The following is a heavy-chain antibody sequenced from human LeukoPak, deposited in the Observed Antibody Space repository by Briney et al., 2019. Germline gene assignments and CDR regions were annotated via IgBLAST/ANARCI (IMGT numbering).Heavy chain of an antibody. CDR2: IYYSGST. Sequence: SETLSLTCTVPGGSISSYYWSWIRQPPGKGLEWIGYIYYSGSTNYNPSLKSRVTISVDTSKNQFSLKLSSVTAADTAVYYCARGSGSYRPINFDYWGQGTLVTVSS. CDR1: GGSISSYY. V-gene: IGHV4-59*01. J-gene: IGHJ4*02. D-gene: IGHD1-26*01. CDR3: ARGSGSYRPINFDY.